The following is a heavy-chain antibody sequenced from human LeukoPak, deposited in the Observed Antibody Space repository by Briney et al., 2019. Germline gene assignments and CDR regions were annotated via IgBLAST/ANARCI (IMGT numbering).Heavy chain of an antibody. Sequence: GGSLRLSCAASGFTFSTYAMHWVRQAPGKGLEWVAVISYDGSSKYYADSVKGRFTISRDNSKNTLYLQMNSLRAEDTAVYYCARARSSYGYGDAFDIWGQGTMVTISS. J-gene: IGHJ3*02. CDR2: ISYDGSSK. CDR3: ARARSSYGYGDAFDI. V-gene: IGHV3-30*04. CDR1: GFTFSTYA. D-gene: IGHD5-18*01.